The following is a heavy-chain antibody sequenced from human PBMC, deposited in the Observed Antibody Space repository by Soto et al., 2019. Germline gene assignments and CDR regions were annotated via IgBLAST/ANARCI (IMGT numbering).Heavy chain of an antibody. J-gene: IGHJ4*02. Sequence: SETLSLTCAVSGGSISSSNWWSWVRQPPGKGLEWIGEIYHSGSTNYNPSLKSRVTISVDKSKNQFSLKLSSVTAADTAVYYCARDQIAAAGNFDYWGQGTLVTVSS. V-gene: IGHV4-4*02. CDR3: ARDQIAAAGNFDY. D-gene: IGHD6-13*01. CDR2: IYHSGST. CDR1: GGSISSSNW.